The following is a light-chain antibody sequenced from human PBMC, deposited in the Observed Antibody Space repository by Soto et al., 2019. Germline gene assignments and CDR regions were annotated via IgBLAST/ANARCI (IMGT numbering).Light chain of an antibody. CDR3: ISYTGSRASYV. J-gene: IGLJ1*01. CDR1: NSNIGTGFD. V-gene: IGLV1-40*01. Sequence: QSVLTQPPSVSGAPGQRVTIACTGNNSNIGTGFDVHWYRHFPGAAPKLLLSGSSHRPSGVPDRFSGSKSGTSASLAIAGLQAEDEADYYCISYTGSRASYVFGTGTKVTVL. CDR2: GSS.